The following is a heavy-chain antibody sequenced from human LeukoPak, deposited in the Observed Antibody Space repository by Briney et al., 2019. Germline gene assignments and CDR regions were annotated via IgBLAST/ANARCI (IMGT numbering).Heavy chain of an antibody. CDR1: GGTFSSYA. CDR3: ARGDYYYDSTPLDY. D-gene: IGHD3-22*01. V-gene: IGHV1-69*04. Sequence: SVKVSCKASGGTFSSYAVSWVRQAPGQGLEWMGRIIPILGIANYAQKFQGRVTITADRSTSTAYMELSSLRSEDTAVYYCARGDYYYDSTPLDYWGQGTPVTVSS. CDR2: IIPILGIA. J-gene: IGHJ4*02.